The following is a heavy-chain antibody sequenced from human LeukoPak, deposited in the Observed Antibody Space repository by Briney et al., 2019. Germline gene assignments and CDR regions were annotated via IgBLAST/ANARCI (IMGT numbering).Heavy chain of an antibody. V-gene: IGHV1-8*03. CDR1: GYTFTSYG. J-gene: IGHJ6*03. CDR2: MNPHSGNA. CDR3: ARVSSRYYASYMDV. Sequence: ASVKVSCKASGYTFTSYGISWVRQAPGQGLEWMGWMNPHSGNAGYAQKFQGRVTITWNISISTAYMDLSSLRSEDTAVYYCARVSSRYYASYMDVWGKGTTVTVSS.